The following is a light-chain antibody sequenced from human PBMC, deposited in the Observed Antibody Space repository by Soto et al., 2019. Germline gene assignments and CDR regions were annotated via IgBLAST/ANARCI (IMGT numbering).Light chain of an antibody. V-gene: IGLV2-23*01. CDR2: EGS. CDR3: CSYADSSTYVV. CDR1: SSDVGSYNL. Sequence: QSALTQPASVSGSPGQSITISCTGTSSDVGSYNLVSWYQLHPGKAPKLMIYEGSKRPSGVSNRFSGSKSGNTASLTISGLQAEDEADYYCCSYADSSTYVVFGGGTKLTVL. J-gene: IGLJ2*01.